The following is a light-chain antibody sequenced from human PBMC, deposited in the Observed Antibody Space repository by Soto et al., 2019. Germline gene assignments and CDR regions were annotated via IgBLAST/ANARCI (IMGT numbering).Light chain of an antibody. CDR1: SGHSSYI. CDR2: LEGSVSY. J-gene: IGLJ3*02. Sequence: QSVLTQSSSASASLGSSVKLTCTLSSGHSSYIIAWHQQQPGKAPRYLMKLEGSVSYNKGSGVPDRFSGSSSGADRYLTISNLQFEDEADYYCETWDSNTHVFGGGTKLTVL. CDR3: ETWDSNTHV. V-gene: IGLV4-60*02.